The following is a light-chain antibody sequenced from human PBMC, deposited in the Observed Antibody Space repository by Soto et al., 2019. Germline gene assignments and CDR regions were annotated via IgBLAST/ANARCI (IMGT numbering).Light chain of an antibody. Sequence: VLNQSPCTVSLSTRERATLSCRASQSASSSYLAWYQQKPGQAPRLLIYGASNRATGIPDRFSGSGSGTDFTLTISRLEPEDFAVYYCQQYGSSGTFGQGTNVDI. J-gene: IGKJ1*01. CDR2: GAS. V-gene: IGKV3-20*01. CDR1: QSASSSY. CDR3: QQYGSSGT.